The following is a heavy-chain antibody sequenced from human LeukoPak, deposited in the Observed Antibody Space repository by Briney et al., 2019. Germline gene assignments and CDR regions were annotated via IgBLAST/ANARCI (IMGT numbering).Heavy chain of an antibody. CDR3: ARRRMSIVALDY. J-gene: IGHJ4*02. D-gene: IGHD5-12*01. Sequence: PSETLSLTCAVYGGSFSGYYWSWIRQPPGRGLEWIGEINYSGSTNYNPSLKSRVTISVDTSKNQFSLKLSSVTAADTAVYYCARRRMSIVALDYWGQGTLVTVSS. CDR1: GGSFSGYY. CDR2: INYSGST. V-gene: IGHV4-34*01.